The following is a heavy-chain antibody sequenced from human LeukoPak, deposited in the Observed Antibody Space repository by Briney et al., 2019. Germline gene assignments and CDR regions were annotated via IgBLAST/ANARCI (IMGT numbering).Heavy chain of an antibody. CDR1: GFTFSDHY. V-gene: IGHV3-72*01. D-gene: IGHD4-23*01. Sequence: GGSLRLSCAASGFTFSDHYMDWVSQAPGKGLEWVGRSRNKPNYYTTEYAASVKGRFIISRDDSKNSLYLQLNSLKAEDTAVYYCVTAVTPFQHRYAFDIWGQGTMVTVAS. J-gene: IGHJ3*02. CDR3: VTAVTPFQHRYAFDI. CDR2: SRNKPNYYTT.